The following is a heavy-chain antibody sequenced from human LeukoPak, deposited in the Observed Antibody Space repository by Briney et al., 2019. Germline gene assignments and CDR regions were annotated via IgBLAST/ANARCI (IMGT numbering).Heavy chain of an antibody. Sequence: SETLSLTCTVSGGSISGYYWNWIRQPPGKGLEWIGYIYYSGSTNYNPSLKSRVTIAVDTSKNQFSLRLNSVTAADTAVYYCAMAYSSSWYYFDYWGQGTLVTVSS. J-gene: IGHJ4*02. V-gene: IGHV4-59*01. CDR2: IYYSGST. CDR1: GGSISGYY. CDR3: AMAYSSSWYYFDY. D-gene: IGHD6-13*01.